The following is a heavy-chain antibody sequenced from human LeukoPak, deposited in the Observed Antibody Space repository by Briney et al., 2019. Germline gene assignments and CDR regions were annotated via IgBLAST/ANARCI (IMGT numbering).Heavy chain of an antibody. D-gene: IGHD2-15*01. CDR1: GGSISSYY. J-gene: IGHJ6*03. V-gene: IGHV4-59*01. CDR3: ARVSVGVIHHYYMDV. CDR2: IYYSGST. Sequence: SETLSLTCTVSGGSISSYYWSWIRQPPGKGLERIGYIYYSGSTNYNPSLTRRVTISVDTSKNLFSLKLSSVTAADTAVYYCARVSVGVIHHYYMDVWGKGTTVTVSS.